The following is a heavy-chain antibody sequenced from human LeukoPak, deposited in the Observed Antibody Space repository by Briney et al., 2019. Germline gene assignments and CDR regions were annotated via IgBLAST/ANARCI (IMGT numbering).Heavy chain of an antibody. CDR1: GFTFSSYW. CDR2: INSDGSST. D-gene: IGHD5-24*01. Sequence: GGSLRLSCAASGFTFSSYWMHWVRQAPGKGLGWVSRINSDGSSTSYADSVKGRFTISRDNAKNTLYLQMNSLRAEDTPVYYCARDRWAHTRDGYNLDYWGQGTLVTVSS. J-gene: IGHJ4*02. V-gene: IGHV3-74*01. CDR3: ARDRWAHTRDGYNLDY.